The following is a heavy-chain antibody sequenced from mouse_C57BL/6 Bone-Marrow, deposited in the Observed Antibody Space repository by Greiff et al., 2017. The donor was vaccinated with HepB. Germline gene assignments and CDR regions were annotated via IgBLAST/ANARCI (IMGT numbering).Heavy chain of an antibody. Sequence: EVKLMESGGGLVQPGGSMKLSCVASGFTFSNYWMNWVRQSPEKGLEWVAQIRLKSDNYATHYAESVKGRFTISRDDSKSSVYLQMNNLRAEDTGIYYCTDWGDWYFDVWGTGTTVTVSS. CDR3: TDWGDWYFDV. V-gene: IGHV6-3*01. CDR2: IRLKSDNYAT. J-gene: IGHJ1*03. CDR1: GFTFSNYW. D-gene: IGHD4-1*01.